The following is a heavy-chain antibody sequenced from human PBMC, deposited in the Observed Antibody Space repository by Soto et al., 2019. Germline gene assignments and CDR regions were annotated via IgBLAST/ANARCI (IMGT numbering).Heavy chain of an antibody. Sequence: QVQLVESGGGVVQPGRSLRLSCAASGFTFSSYGMHWVRQAPGKGLEWVAVISNDGSNKYYAGSVKGRFTISRDNSKNTLYLQMNSLRAEDTAVYYCAKEWVYDSSGWSFDYWGQGTLVTVSS. CDR2: ISNDGSNK. V-gene: IGHV3-30*18. D-gene: IGHD3-22*01. CDR3: AKEWVYDSSGWSFDY. CDR1: GFTFSSYG. J-gene: IGHJ4*02.